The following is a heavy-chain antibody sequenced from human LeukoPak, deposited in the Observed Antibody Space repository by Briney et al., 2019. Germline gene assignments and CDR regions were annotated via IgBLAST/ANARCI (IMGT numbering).Heavy chain of an antibody. D-gene: IGHD5-18*01. V-gene: IGHV3-48*01. J-gene: IGHJ4*02. CDR3: ARDSGYSYGTDY. CDR1: AFVFSSHG. CDR2: IRNSGGPI. Sequence: PGRSLRLSCAASAFVFSSHGMHWVRQAPGKGLEWVSYIRNSGGPIYYADSVKGRFTISRDNAKNSLYLQMNSLRAEDTALYYCARDSGYSYGTDYWGQGTLVTVSS.